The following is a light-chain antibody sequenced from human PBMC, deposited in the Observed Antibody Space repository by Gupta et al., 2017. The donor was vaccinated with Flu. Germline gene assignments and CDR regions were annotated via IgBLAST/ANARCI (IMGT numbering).Light chain of an antibody. CDR1: QTIDRW. CDR3: QQYRSSPWT. J-gene: IGKJ1*01. V-gene: IGKV1-5*03. Sequence: GDRVTITFLASQTIDRWLAWYQKKPGRAPKSLIYKASSLETGVPSRFSGSGSGTEFSLTISSLQPDDFATYYCQQYRSSPWTFGQGTKVEIK. CDR2: KAS.